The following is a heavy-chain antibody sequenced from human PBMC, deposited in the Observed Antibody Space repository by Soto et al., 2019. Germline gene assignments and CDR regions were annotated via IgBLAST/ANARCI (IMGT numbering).Heavy chain of an antibody. CDR3: ARHRGYYDILTGYYTELNFDY. V-gene: IGHV4-39*01. D-gene: IGHD3-9*01. Sequence: SETLSLTCTVSGGSISSSSYYWGWIRQPPGKGLEWIGSIYYSGTTYYNPSLKSRVTISVDTSKNQFSLKLSSVTAADTAVYYCARHRGYYDILTGYYTELNFDYWGQGTLVTVSS. J-gene: IGHJ4*02. CDR2: IYYSGTT. CDR1: GGSISSSSYY.